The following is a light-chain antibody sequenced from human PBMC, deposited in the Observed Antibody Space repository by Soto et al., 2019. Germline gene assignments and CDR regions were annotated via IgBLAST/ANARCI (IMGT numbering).Light chain of an antibody. J-gene: IGKJ4*01. V-gene: IGKV1-33*01. CDR3: QQYDNLIT. CDR1: QDISNY. Sequence: DIQMTQSPSSLSASVGDRVTITCQASQDISNYLNWYQQKPGKAPKLLIYDASNLETGVPSRFSGSGSGTDFTFTISSLQPEDIATYYCQQYDNLITFGGGNKVEIK. CDR2: DAS.